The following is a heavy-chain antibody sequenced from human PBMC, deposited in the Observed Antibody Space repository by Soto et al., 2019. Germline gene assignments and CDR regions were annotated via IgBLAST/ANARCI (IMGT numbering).Heavy chain of an antibody. CDR2: IYYSGST. Sequence: QVQLQESGPGLVKPSETLSLTCNVSGGSIDTYYWSWIRQPPGKGLEWIGYIYYSGSTNYNPSLQSRLTISVDTSKNQFSLKLNSVTAADTAVYYCARGSATLHFWGQGTLVTVSS. J-gene: IGHJ4*02. D-gene: IGHD3-10*01. CDR3: ARGSATLHF. V-gene: IGHV4-59*08. CDR1: GGSIDTYY.